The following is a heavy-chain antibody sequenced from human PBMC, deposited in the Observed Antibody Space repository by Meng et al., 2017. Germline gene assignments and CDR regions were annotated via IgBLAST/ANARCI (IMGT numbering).Heavy chain of an antibody. V-gene: IGHV4-59*01. CDR1: GGSLSSYY. J-gene: IGHJ3*02. CDR2: IYHSGST. Sequence: PETLSLTCNVSGGSLSSYYRSWIRQPPGKGLEWIGYIYHSGSTNYNPSLKSRVTIPVDTSENQFSLKLSSVTAADTAMYYCTGDRARIRWAFDIWGQGTMVTVSS. CDR3: TGDRARIRWAFDI. D-gene: IGHD4-23*01.